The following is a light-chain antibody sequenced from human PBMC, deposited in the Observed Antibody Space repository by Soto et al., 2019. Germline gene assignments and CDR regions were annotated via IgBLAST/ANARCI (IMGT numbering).Light chain of an antibody. Sequence: EIVLTQSPATLSLSPGERATLSCRTSQSVGSYLAWYQQKPGQAPRLLMYDTSNRAAGIPARFSGSGSGTDFTLTISSLEPDDFAVYYCQQRSNWPPVFTFGPGTRVDV. J-gene: IGKJ3*01. V-gene: IGKV3-11*01. CDR2: DTS. CDR1: QSVGSY. CDR3: QQRSNWPPVFT.